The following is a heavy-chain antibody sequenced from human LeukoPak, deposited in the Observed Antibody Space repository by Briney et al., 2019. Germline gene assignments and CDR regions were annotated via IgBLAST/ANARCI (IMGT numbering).Heavy chain of an antibody. J-gene: IGHJ4*02. D-gene: IGHD3-9*01. V-gene: IGHV3-66*01. Sequence: GGSLRLSCVASGFTVSSNYMSWVRQAPGKGLEWVSVIYSGDNTYYVDSVKGRFTIPRDSSKNTLYLQMNSLRAEDTAVYYCARDYYDILTANRQTKSSYFDYWGQGTLVTVSS. CDR1: GFTVSSNY. CDR2: IYSGDNT. CDR3: ARDYYDILTANRQTKSSYFDY.